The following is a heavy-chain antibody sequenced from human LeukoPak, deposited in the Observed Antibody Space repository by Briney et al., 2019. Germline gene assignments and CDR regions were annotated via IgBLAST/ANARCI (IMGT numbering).Heavy chain of an antibody. CDR2: INHSGST. V-gene: IGHV4-34*01. J-gene: IGHJ4*02. D-gene: IGHD2-21*02. CDR3: ARRHIVVVTAHDS. CDR1: GGSFSGYY. Sequence: PSETLSLTCAVYGGSFSGYYWTWIRQPPGKGLEWIGEINHSGSTDYNPSLKSRVTISVDTSKNQFSLKLSSVTAADTAVYFCARRHIVVVTAHDSWGQGTLVTVSS.